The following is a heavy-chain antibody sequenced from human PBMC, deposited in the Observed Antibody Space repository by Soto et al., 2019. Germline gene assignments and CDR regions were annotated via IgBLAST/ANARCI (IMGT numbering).Heavy chain of an antibody. CDR3: AGEGVHNYTKCYFDY. Sequence: GGSLRLSCAASGFTFSHYPLHWVRRAPGKGLEWVSSISGIKNYIRYADSVKGRFTISRDNAKTSLYLQMNSLTAEDTAVYYCAGEGVHNYTKCYFDYWGQGTLVTVSS. D-gene: IGHD2-8*01. J-gene: IGHJ4*02. V-gene: IGHV3-21*06. CDR1: GFTFSHYP. CDR2: ISGIKNYI.